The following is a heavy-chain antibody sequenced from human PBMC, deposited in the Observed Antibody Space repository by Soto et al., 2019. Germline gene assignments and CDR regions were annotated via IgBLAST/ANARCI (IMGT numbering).Heavy chain of an antibody. CDR2: VHPGDSDT. J-gene: IGHJ4*02. D-gene: IGHD4-17*01. Sequence: GESLKISCKGSGYSFNRYYIAWVRQMPGKGLEWMGIVHPGDSDTRYSPSFQGQVTISADRSIGTAYLQWSSLKASDTAIYYCARLSRATVATPAAFDYWGQGTLVTV. V-gene: IGHV5-51*01. CDR1: GYSFNRYY. CDR3: ARLSRATVATPAAFDY.